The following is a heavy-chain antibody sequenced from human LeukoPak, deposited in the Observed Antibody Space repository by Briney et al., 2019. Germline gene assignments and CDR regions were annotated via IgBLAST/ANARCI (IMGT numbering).Heavy chain of an antibody. CDR2: IKYDERER. CDR3: ARTGNMAVAGDY. J-gene: IGHJ4*02. CDR1: GFIFSNYW. Sequence: GGSLRLSCAASGFIFSNYWMSWVRQAPGKGLEWVANIKYDERERSYVDSVRGRFTISRNNAKNSLFLQMNSLRAEDSAVYYCARTGNMAVAGDYWGQGTLVTVSS. V-gene: IGHV3-7*01. D-gene: IGHD6-19*01.